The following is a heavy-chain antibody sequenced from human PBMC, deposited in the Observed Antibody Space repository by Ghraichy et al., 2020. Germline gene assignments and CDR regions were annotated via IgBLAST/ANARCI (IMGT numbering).Heavy chain of an antibody. CDR1: GKTISSHS. CDR2: IIPILSVT. CDR3: ARSYGSGSLKFDF. Sequence: SVKVSCKASGKTISSHSTRWLRQFPVQGPEWMGRIIPILSVTDYAQKFQGSVSITADKSTSTAYLELTNLRSEDTAVYYCARSYGSGSLKFDFWGQGTRVSVSS. V-gene: IGHV1-69*02. D-gene: IGHD3-10*01. J-gene: IGHJ4*02.